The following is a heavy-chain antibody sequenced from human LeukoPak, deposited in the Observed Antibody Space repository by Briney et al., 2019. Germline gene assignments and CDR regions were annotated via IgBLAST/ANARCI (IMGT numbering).Heavy chain of an antibody. CDR2: IYTSGST. J-gene: IGHJ4*02. V-gene: IGHV4-4*07. Sequence: PSETLSLTCTVSGGSISSYYWSWIRQPAGKGLEWIGRIYTSGSTNYNPSLKSRVTISVDKSKNQFSLKLSSVTAADTAVYYCARGGLAARPGCFDYWGQGTLVTVSS. CDR1: GGSISSYY. CDR3: ARGGLAARPGCFDY. D-gene: IGHD6-6*01.